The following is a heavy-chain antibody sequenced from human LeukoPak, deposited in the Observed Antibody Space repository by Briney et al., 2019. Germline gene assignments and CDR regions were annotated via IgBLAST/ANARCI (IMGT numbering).Heavy chain of an antibody. J-gene: IGHJ4*02. CDR2: IYTSGST. V-gene: IGHV4-4*07. CDR1: GGSFSSYY. D-gene: IGHD4-17*01. CDR3: ARDLLHDYADSTGY. Sequence: SETLSLTCAVYGGSFSSYYWSWIRQPAGKGLEWIGRIYTSGSTNYNPSLKSRVTMSVGTSKNQFSLKLSSVTAADTAVYYCARDLLHDYADSTGYWGRGTLVTVSS.